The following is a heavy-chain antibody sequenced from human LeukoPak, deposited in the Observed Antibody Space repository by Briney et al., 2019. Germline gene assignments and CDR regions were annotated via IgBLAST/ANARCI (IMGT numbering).Heavy chain of an antibody. CDR1: GYTFTSYD. V-gene: IGHV1-8*03. CDR3: AREDITMVRGLEPQYYFDY. J-gene: IGHJ4*02. Sequence: GALVKVSCKASGYTFTSYDINWVRQATGQGLEWMGWMNPNSGNTGYAQKFQGRVTITRNTSISTAYMELSSLRSEDTAVYYCAREDITMVRGLEPQYYFDYWGQGTLVTVSS. CDR2: MNPNSGNT. D-gene: IGHD3-10*01.